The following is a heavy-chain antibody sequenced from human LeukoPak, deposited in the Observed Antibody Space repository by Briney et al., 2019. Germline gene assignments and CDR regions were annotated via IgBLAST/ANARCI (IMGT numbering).Heavy chain of an antibody. CDR1: GFIVSNNY. V-gene: IGHV3-66*01. CDR3: ARDVSFWSGHTSFSNWFDP. Sequence: PGGSLRLSCVASGFIVSNNYMSWVRQAPGKGLEWVAVIYSGGTTFYADSVKGRFIISRDNSKNTLYLQMDSLRAEDTAVYYCARDVSFWSGHTSFSNWFDPWGQGTLVTVSS. D-gene: IGHD3-3*01. J-gene: IGHJ5*02. CDR2: IYSGGTT.